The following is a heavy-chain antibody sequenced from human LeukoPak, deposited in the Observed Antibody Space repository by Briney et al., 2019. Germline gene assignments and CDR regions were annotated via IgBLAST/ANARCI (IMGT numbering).Heavy chain of an antibody. Sequence: ASVKVSCKVSGYTLIELSLHWVRQAPGQGLEWMGIINPSGGSTSYAQKFQGRVTMTRDTSTSTVYMELGSLRSEDTAVYYCARTKGGSYQIDYWGQGTLVTVSS. V-gene: IGHV1-46*01. CDR1: GYTLIELS. CDR3: ARTKGGSYQIDY. J-gene: IGHJ4*02. D-gene: IGHD1-26*01. CDR2: INPSGGST.